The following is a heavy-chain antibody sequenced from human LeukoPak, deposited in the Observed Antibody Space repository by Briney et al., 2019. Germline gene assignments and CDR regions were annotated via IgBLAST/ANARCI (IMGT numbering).Heavy chain of an antibody. CDR1: GGSISSGGYY. Sequence: SETLSLTCTVSGGSISSGGYYWGWIRQPPGKGLEWIGTITYTGSTSYNPSLKSRVTISVDTSKNQFSLKLSSVTAADTAVYYCARSGSGGYYYLSWFDPWGQGTLVTVSS. V-gene: IGHV4-39*01. J-gene: IGHJ5*02. CDR2: ITYTGST. CDR3: ARSGSGGYYYLSWFDP. D-gene: IGHD3-22*01.